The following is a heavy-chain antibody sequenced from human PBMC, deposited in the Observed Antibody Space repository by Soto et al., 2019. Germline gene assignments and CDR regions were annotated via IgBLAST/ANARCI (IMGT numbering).Heavy chain of an antibody. J-gene: IGHJ3*02. V-gene: IGHV3-7*01. CDR3: AKGLSRAAYDM. D-gene: IGHD3-10*01. Sequence: GGSLRLPCAASGFNFSSSSMTWVRQAPGKGLEWVASIRKDGSESFYVDSVKGRFTISRDNAKNSLYLQMSSLRSEDTAVYYCAKGLSRAAYDMWGQGTMVTVSS. CDR1: GFNFSSSS. CDR2: IRKDGSES.